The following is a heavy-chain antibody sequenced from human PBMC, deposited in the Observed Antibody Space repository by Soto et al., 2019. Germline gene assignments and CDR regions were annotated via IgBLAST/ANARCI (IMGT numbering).Heavy chain of an antibody. CDR1: GFTFSDYY. J-gene: IGHJ4*02. V-gene: IGHV3-11*01. CDR2: IGDTGRTI. D-gene: IGHD3-22*01. CDR3: ARVDNRRMPMTGVTFDH. Sequence: GGSLRLSCAASGFTFSDYYMSWIRQAPGKGLEWLSYIGDTGRTIYYADSVRGRFTISRDSAKTSLYLQINSLRAEDTAVYYCARVDNRRMPMTGVTFDHWGQGTLVTVSA.